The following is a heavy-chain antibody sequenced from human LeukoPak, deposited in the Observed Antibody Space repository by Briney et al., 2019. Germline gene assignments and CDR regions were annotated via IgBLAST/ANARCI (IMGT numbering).Heavy chain of an antibody. CDR2: IYYSGST. D-gene: IGHD3-3*01. V-gene: IGHV4-39*01. J-gene: IGHJ4*02. CDR3: ARQWADFSSGYYLVFDY. Sequence: SETLSLTCTVSGGSISSSSYYWGWIRQPPGKGLEWIGSIYYSGSTYYNPSLKSRVTISVDTSKNQFSLRLSSVTAADTAVYYCARQWADFSSGYYLVFDYWGQGTLVTVSS. CDR1: GGSISSSSYY.